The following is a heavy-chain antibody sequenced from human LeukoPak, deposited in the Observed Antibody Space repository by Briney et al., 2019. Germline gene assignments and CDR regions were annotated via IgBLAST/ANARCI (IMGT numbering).Heavy chain of an antibody. J-gene: IGHJ6*02. V-gene: IGHV3-9*01. CDR3: AKDVGLGNYYGMDV. D-gene: IGHD3-16*01. CDR1: GFRFDGFA. CDR2: VTLNSGNI. Sequence: PGGSLRLSCAASGFRFDGFAMHWVRQAPGKGLEWVAGVTLNSGNIGYGDSVKGRFIISRDNAKRSLYLEMNSLRPEDTALYYCAKDVGLGNYYGMDVWGQGTMVTVSS.